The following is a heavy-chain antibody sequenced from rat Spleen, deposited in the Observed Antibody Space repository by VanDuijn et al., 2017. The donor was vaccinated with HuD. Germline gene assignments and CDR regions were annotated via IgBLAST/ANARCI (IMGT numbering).Heavy chain of an antibody. V-gene: IGHV3-1*01. Sequence: EVQLQESGPGLVKPSQSLSLTCSVTGYSITSNYWGWIRKFPGNKMEWIGHISYSGSTSYIPSLKSRISITRDTSKNQFFLQLNSVTTEDTATYYCARVSITTGDWFAYWGQGTLVTVSS. CDR1: GYSITSNY. CDR2: ISYSGST. CDR3: ARVSITTGDWFAY. J-gene: IGHJ3*01. D-gene: IGHD1-10*01.